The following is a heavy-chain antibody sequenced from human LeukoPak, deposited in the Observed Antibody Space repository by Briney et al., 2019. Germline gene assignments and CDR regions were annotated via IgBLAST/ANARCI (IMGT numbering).Heavy chain of an antibody. V-gene: IGHV4-4*07. D-gene: IGHD5-24*01. CDR3: ARGRDGYNFLNRGEYYYFDY. CDR2: FYTSGST. CDR1: GFTFSSYS. J-gene: IGHJ4*02. Sequence: GSLRLSCAASGFTFSSYSMNWIRQPAGKGLEWIGRFYTSGSTNYNPSLKSRVTISVDTSKNQFSLKLNSVTAADTAVYYCARGRDGYNFLNRGEYYYFDYWGQGTLVTVSS.